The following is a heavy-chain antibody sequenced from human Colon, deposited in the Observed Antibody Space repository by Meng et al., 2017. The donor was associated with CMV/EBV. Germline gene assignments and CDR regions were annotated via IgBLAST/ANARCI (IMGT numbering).Heavy chain of an antibody. V-gene: IGHV3-23*01. CDR2: ISGSGRNT. D-gene: IGHD2-2*01. Sequence: GESLKISCAASGFTFSNYDISWVRQAPGKGLEWVSGISGSGRNTYYLDSVRGRFTISRDNSKRTVFLQMNSLRAGDTAVYYCAKEGMPASIPYFDTWGQGTLVTVSS. J-gene: IGHJ4*02. CDR1: GFTFSNYD. CDR3: AKEGMPASIPYFDT.